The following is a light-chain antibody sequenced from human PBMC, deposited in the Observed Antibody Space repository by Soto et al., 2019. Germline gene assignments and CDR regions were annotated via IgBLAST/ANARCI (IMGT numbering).Light chain of an antibody. CDR1: QDMGNK. V-gene: IGKV3-11*01. CDR3: QQRGSWPPVI. J-gene: IGKJ4*01. Sequence: TQSPATLSGAPGERATLSCRASQDMGNKLAWYQQKPGQAPRLLMYAVSARATGVPDRFSGSGSGTYFTLTITSLEPEDVAVYFCQQRGSWPPVIFGGGTKVEIK. CDR2: AVS.